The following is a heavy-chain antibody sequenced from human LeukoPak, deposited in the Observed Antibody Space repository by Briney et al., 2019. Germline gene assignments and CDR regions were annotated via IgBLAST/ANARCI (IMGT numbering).Heavy chain of an antibody. CDR1: GFTFSDFV. J-gene: IGHJ4*02. CDR3: SKGPVRGYFDC. V-gene: IGHV3-23*01. CDR2: ISSSGTST. Sequence: GGSLRLSCEASGFTFSDFVMSWVRQAPGKGLDWVSSISSSGTSTYYADSVKGRFTISRDNYKDTLYLQMNSLRAEDMAVYDCSKGPVRGYFDCWGQGTLVTVSS. D-gene: IGHD3-10*02.